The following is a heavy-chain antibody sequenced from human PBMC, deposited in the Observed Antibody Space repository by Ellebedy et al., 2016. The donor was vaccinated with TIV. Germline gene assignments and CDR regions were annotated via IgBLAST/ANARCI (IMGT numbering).Heavy chain of an antibody. Sequence: GESLKISXAGSGVTVSGNYMSWVRQAPGKGLEWVSVIYSGGSTYYADSVKGRFTISRDNAKNTLYLQMNSLRAEDTAVYYCAIRDATVSDCWGQGTLVTVSS. CDR3: AIRDATVSDC. J-gene: IGHJ4*02. CDR1: GVTVSGNY. D-gene: IGHD1-14*01. V-gene: IGHV3-53*01. CDR2: IYSGGST.